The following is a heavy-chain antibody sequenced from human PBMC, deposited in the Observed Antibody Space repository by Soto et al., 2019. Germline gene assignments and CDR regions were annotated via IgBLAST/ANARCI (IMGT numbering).Heavy chain of an antibody. CDR2: ISTFNGET. Sequence: GASVKVSCKASGYTFNTYGISWVRQAPGQGLEWMGWISTFNGETRYAQKFQARVTVTTDTSTTTGYMEPRSLRSDDTAVYYCARDVGYCSSSTCLIDHWGQGTLVTSPQ. J-gene: IGHJ4*02. V-gene: IGHV1-18*01. D-gene: IGHD2-2*01. CDR3: ARDVGYCSSSTCLIDH. CDR1: GYTFNTYG.